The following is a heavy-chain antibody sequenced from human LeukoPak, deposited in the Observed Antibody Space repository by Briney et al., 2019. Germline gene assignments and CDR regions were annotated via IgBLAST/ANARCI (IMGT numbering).Heavy chain of an antibody. Sequence: GGSLRLSCAASGFTFSDYYMSWVRQAPGKGLEWVGRIKSKTDGGTTDYAAPVKGRFTISRDDSKNTLYLQMTSLKTEDTAVYYCTTDKSGWYPFVDYWGQGTLVTVSS. CDR3: TTDKSGWYPFVDY. CDR2: IKSKTDGGTT. J-gene: IGHJ4*02. CDR1: GFTFSDYY. V-gene: IGHV3-15*01. D-gene: IGHD6-19*01.